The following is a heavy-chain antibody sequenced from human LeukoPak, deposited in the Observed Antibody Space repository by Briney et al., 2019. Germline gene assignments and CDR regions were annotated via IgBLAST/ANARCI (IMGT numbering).Heavy chain of an antibody. CDR2: IYYSGST. J-gene: IGHJ4*02. Sequence: SETLSLTCTVSGGSISSYYWSWIRQPPGKGLEWIGYIYYSGSTNYNPSLKSRVTISVDTSKNQFSLKLSSVTAADTAVYYCASTAYGGSYYYFDYWGQGTLVTVSS. CDR1: GGSISSYY. D-gene: IGHD1-26*01. CDR3: ASTAYGGSYYYFDY. V-gene: IGHV4-59*08.